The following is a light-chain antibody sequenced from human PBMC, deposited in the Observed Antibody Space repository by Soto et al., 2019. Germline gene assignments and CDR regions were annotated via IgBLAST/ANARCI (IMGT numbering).Light chain of an antibody. V-gene: IGKV3-15*01. Sequence: EIVMTQSPATLSVSPGERVTLSCRASQSVSRFLAWYQQRPGQAPRLLIYDTSTRATGVPARFSGSGSGTEFSLTISSLQSEDFAVYYCQQYGGSPITFGQGTRLEIK. J-gene: IGKJ5*01. CDR1: QSVSRF. CDR3: QQYGGSPIT. CDR2: DTS.